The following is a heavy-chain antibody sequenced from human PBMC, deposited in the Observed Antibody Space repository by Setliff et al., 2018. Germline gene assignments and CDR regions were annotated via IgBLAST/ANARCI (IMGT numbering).Heavy chain of an antibody. CDR2: INNDGSST. D-gene: IGHD6-25*01. CDR3: VRDTTSGWMLTN. J-gene: IGHJ4*02. CDR1: GFTFSSYA. Sequence: GSLRLSCAASGFTFSSYAMSWVRQAPGKGLEWVSRINNDGSSTTYEDSVKGRFTISRDNARDSLYLQMNSLRAEDTAVYYCVRDTTSGWMLTNWGQGTLVTVSS. V-gene: IGHV3-74*01.